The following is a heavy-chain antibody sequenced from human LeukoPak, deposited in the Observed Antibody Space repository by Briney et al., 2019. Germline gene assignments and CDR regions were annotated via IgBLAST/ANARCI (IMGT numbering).Heavy chain of an antibody. D-gene: IGHD3-10*01. V-gene: IGHV1-8*01. Sequence: ASVKVSCKASGYTFTSYDINWVRQATGQGLEWMGWMNPNSGNTGYAQKFQGRVTMTRNTSISTAYMKLSSLRSEDTAVYYCARGRLNMVRGVMPYWGQGTLVTVSS. J-gene: IGHJ4*02. CDR1: GYTFTSYD. CDR3: ARGRLNMVRGVMPY. CDR2: MNPNSGNT.